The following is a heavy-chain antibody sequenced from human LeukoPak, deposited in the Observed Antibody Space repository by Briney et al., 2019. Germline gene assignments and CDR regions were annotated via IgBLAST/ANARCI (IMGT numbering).Heavy chain of an antibody. Sequence: KPSETLSLTCTVSGDSINKYYWNWTRQPPGKGLEWIGYVYNIGSTHYNPSLRNRVSISADSSKNQFSLRLRSVTAADTAVYYCARRVVSIRPITFDNWFAPWGQGTLVTVSS. J-gene: IGHJ5*02. CDR1: GDSINKYY. V-gene: IGHV4-59*08. D-gene: IGHD2/OR15-2a*01. CDR3: ARRVVSIRPITFDNWFAP. CDR2: VYNIGST.